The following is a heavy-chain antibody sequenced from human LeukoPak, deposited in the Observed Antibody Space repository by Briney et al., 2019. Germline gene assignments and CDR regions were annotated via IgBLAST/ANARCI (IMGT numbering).Heavy chain of an antibody. V-gene: IGHV1-3*01. Sequence: ASVKVFCKASGYDFTKYAVQWVRQAPGQRLEWMGWIDAGNGRTKYSQDFQGRVTMTRDTSISTAYMELSRLRSDDTAVYYCATYGGNSDDAFDIWGQGTMVTVSS. J-gene: IGHJ3*02. CDR3: ATYGGNSDDAFDI. D-gene: IGHD4-23*01. CDR2: IDAGNGRT. CDR1: GYDFTKYA.